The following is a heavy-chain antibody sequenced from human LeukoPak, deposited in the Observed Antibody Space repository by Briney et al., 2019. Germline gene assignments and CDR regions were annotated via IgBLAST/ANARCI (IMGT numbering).Heavy chain of an antibody. CDR2: INPNSGDT. D-gene: IGHD5-12*01. J-gene: IGHJ3*01. V-gene: IGHV1-2*02. Sequence: ASVTVSFKTSVFTFTTYYIHWVRQAPGQGPEWMGWINPNSGDTKYARKFQGRVIMARDTSITTAYMELRRLTSDDTAMYYCAKDRAHVGTMVDVFDFWGQGTMVTVPS. CDR3: AKDRAHVGTMVDVFDF. CDR1: VFTFTTYY.